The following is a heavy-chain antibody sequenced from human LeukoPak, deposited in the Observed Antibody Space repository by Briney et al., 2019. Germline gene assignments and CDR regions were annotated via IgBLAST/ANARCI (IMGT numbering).Heavy chain of an antibody. Sequence: PGGSLRLSCAASGFRFSTYRMHWVRQAPGKGLVWVSRINHDEYTTDYADSVKGRFTISRDNAKNTLYLQMNSLRAEDTAIYYCARGDIVVVAAATEPFDYWGRGTPVTVSS. CDR2: INHDEYTT. D-gene: IGHD2-15*01. V-gene: IGHV3-74*01. CDR1: GFRFSTYR. CDR3: ARGDIVVVAAATEPFDY. J-gene: IGHJ4*02.